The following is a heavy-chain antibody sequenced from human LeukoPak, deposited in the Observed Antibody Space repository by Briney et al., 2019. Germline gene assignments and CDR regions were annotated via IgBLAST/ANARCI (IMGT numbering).Heavy chain of an antibody. Sequence: GAPLQISCKGSGSFFTSYWIGWGRQLPGEGLEGMGIIYPGDSDTRYSPSFQGQVTISADKSINTAYLQWSSLKASDTAMYYCARHRTVTTTYYGMDVWGQGTTVTVSS. CDR1: GSFFTSYW. CDR2: IYPGDSDT. D-gene: IGHD4-17*01. V-gene: IGHV5-51*01. CDR3: ARHRTVTTTYYGMDV. J-gene: IGHJ6*02.